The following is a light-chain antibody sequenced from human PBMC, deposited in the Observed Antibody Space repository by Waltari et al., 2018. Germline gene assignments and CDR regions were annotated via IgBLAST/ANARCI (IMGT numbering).Light chain of an antibody. CDR1: QSVLYDSNKKNY. J-gene: IGKJ3*01. V-gene: IGKV4-1*01. CDR2: WAS. CDR3: QQCYGLPLT. Sequence: DIVMTQSPDSLPVSLGERATINCKSSQSVLYDSNKKNYLGWHQKKPGQSPKLLISWASTRESGVPDRFSGSGSETDFTLTISSLQAEDVAVYYCQQCYGLPLTFGPGTRVDIK.